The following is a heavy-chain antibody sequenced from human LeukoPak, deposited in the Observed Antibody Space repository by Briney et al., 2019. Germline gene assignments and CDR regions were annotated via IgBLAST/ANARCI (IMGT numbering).Heavy chain of an antibody. CDR1: GGSISSSSYY. CDR2: IYYSGST. D-gene: IGHD3-22*01. CDR3: TASDSSGYRPFDY. Sequence: SETLSLTCTVSGGSISSSSYYWGWIRQPPGKGLEWIGSIYYSGSTYYNPSLKSRFTISVDTSKNQFSLKLSSVTAADTAVYYCTASDSSGYRPFDYWGQGTLVTVSS. V-gene: IGHV4-39*01. J-gene: IGHJ4*02.